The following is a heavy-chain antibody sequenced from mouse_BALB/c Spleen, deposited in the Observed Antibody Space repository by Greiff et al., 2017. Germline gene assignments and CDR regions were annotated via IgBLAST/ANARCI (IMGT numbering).Heavy chain of an antibody. V-gene: IGHV14-3*02. CDR3: ARRGAYYGYGAMDY. Sequence: EVQLQQSGAELVKPGASVKLSCTASGFNIKDTYMHWVKQRPEQGLEWIGRIDPANGNTKYDPKFQGKATITADTSSNTAYLQLSSLTSEDTAFYYCARRGAYYGYGAMDYWGQGTSVTVSS. D-gene: IGHD1-2*01. CDR2: IDPANGNT. CDR1: GFNIKDTY. J-gene: IGHJ4*01.